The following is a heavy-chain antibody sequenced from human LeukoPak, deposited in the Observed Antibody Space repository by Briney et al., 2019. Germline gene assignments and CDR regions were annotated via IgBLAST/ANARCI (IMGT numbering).Heavy chain of an antibody. Sequence: SGGSLRLSCAASGFTFSSYAMHWVRQAPGKGLEWAAVISYDGSNKYYAGSVKGRFTISRDNSKSTLYLQMNSLRAEDTAVYYCARGLVGATRGPCDYWGQGTLVTVSS. CDR2: ISYDGSNK. CDR3: ARGLVGATRGPCDY. V-gene: IGHV3-30-3*01. J-gene: IGHJ4*02. D-gene: IGHD1-26*01. CDR1: GFTFSSYA.